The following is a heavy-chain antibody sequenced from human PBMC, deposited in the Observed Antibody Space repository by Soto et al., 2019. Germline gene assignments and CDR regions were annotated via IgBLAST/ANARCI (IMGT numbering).Heavy chain of an antibody. Sequence: XETLSLTCAVSGCSISSYCWSWIRQPPGKGLEWIGYIYYSGSTNYNPSLKSRVTISVDTSKNQFSLKLSSVTAADTAVYYCARVGGAPNYYDSSGYYYYFDYWGQGTLVTVSS. CDR2: IYYSGST. J-gene: IGHJ4*02. CDR3: ARVGGAPNYYDSSGYYYYFDY. CDR1: GCSISSYC. V-gene: IGHV4-59*01. D-gene: IGHD3-22*01.